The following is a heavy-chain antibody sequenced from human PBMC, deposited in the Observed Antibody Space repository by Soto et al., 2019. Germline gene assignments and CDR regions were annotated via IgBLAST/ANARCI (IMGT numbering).Heavy chain of an antibody. D-gene: IGHD3-10*01. J-gene: IGHJ4*01. Sequence: QLQLQESGPGLVKPSETLSLTCTVSGGSISSSSYYWGWIRQPPGKGLEWIGSIYYSGSTYYNPSLKSRVTISGDTFKNQFSLKLSSVTSADTAVYYCARLRLRWFGELFLDFDYWGHGTLVNVSA. CDR2: IYYSGST. CDR1: GGSISSSSYY. V-gene: IGHV4-39*01. CDR3: ARLRLRWFGELFLDFDY.